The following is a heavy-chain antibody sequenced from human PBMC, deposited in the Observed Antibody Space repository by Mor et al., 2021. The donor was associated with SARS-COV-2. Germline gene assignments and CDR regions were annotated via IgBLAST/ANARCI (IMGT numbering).Heavy chain of an antibody. V-gene: IGHV3-74*01. J-gene: IGHJ6*02. CDR3: VRDRGYRPDV. D-gene: IGHD3-10*01. Sequence: RQAPGKGLVWVSRISSDGSITNHADSVKGRFTISRDNAKNTLYLQMNSLRAEDTAVYYCVRDRGYRPDVWGRGTTVTVSS. CDR2: ISSDGSIT.